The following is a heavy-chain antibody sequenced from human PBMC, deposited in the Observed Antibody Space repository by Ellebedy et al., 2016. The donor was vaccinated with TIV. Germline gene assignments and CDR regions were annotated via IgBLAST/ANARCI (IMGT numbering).Heavy chain of an antibody. D-gene: IGHD3-10*01. CDR3: ARAPRGGTDY. J-gene: IGHJ4*02. Sequence: PGGSLRLSCAASGFSLTGSDLHWVRRRRGKGLEWVAASGAAGDTYYPDSVRGRFTISRDNAKNSLYLQMDSLRAEDTAVYFCARAPRGGTDYWGQGTLVTVSS. CDR2: SGAAGDT. V-gene: IGHV3-13*01. CDR1: GFSLTGSD.